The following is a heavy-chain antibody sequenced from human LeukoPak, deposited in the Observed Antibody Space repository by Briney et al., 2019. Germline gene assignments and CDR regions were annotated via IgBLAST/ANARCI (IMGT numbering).Heavy chain of an antibody. CDR2: INPKSGAT. J-gene: IGHJ4*02. D-gene: IGHD3-3*01. CDR3: ARDSLGFGALWYFDY. V-gene: IGHV1-2*02. Sequence: ASVKVSCKASGYTFTDYYMHWVRQAPGQGLEWMGSINPKSGATNYAREFQGRVTMTRDTSITTAYMELSRLTSDDTAVFYCARDSLGFGALWYFDYWGQGTLVTVSS. CDR1: GYTFTDYY.